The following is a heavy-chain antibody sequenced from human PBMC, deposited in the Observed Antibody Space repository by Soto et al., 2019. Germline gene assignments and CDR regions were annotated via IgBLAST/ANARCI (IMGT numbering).Heavy chain of an antibody. CDR3: TTYDYIWGVCLYRWAY. V-gene: IGHV3-15*01. CDR2: IKSKTDGGTT. CDR1: GFTFSNSW. J-gene: IGHJ4*02. D-gene: IGHD3-16*02. Sequence: EVQLVESGGGLVKPGGSLRLSCAASGFTFSNSWMSWVRQAPGKGLEWVGRIKSKTDGGTTDYAAPVKGRFTISRDDSENTLDLQMNSLKTEDTAVYYCTTYDYIWGVCLYRWAYWGQGTLVTVSS.